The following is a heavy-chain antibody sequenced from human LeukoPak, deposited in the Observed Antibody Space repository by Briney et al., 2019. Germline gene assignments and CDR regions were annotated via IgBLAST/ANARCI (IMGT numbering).Heavy chain of an antibody. CDR2: IYYSGST. V-gene: IGHV4-39*01. CDR3: ARHKDYYYSYMDV. Sequence: SETLSLTCTVSGASINSGTYYWGWVRQPPGKGLEWIGSIYYSGSTYYNPSLKSRVTISVDTSKNQFSLKLSSVTAADTAVYYCARHKDYYYSYMDVWGKGTTVTISS. J-gene: IGHJ6*03. CDR1: GASINSGTYY.